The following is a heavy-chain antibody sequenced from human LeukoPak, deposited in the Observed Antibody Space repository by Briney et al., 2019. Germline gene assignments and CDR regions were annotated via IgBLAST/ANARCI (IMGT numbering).Heavy chain of an antibody. CDR2: IYYSGST. CDR3: ARHAKGGYYDY. D-gene: IGHD3-22*01. J-gene: IGHJ4*02. Sequence: SETLSLTCTVSGGSISSYYWSWIRQPPGKGLEWIGYIYYSGSTNYNPSLKSRVTISADTSKNQFSLKLSSVTAADTAVYYCARHAKGGYYDYWGQGTLVTVSS. V-gene: IGHV4-59*08. CDR1: GGSISSYY.